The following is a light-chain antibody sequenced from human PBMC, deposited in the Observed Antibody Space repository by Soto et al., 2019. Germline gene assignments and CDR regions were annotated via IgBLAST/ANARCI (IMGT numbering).Light chain of an antibody. CDR1: NSNIGSYT. CDR2: NNI. CDR3: ATWDGSRPV. J-gene: IGLJ2*01. V-gene: IGLV1-44*01. Sequence: QAVVTQPPSASGTPGQRVTISCSGGNSNIGSYTVSWYQLLPGTAPKLLIHNNIQRPSGVPDRFSGSKSGTSASLAIRGLQSEDEADYYCATWDGSRPVFGGGTKLTVL.